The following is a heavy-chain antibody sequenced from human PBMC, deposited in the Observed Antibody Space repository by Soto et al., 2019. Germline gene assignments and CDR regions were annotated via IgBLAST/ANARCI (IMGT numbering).Heavy chain of an antibody. Sequence: ASVKVSCKASGYTFTSYDINWVRQATGQGLEWMGWMNPNSGNTGYAQKFQGRVTMTRNTSISTAYMELSSLRSEDTAVYYCARVRSPYQQQLALEYYYMDVWGKGTTVTVSS. CDR2: MNPNSGNT. CDR3: ARVRSPYQQQLALEYYYMDV. D-gene: IGHD6-13*01. J-gene: IGHJ6*03. CDR1: GYTFTSYD. V-gene: IGHV1-8*01.